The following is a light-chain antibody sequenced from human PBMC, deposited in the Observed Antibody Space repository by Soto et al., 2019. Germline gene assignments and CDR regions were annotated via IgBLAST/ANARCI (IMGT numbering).Light chain of an antibody. Sequence: DIQMTQSPSSLSASVGDRVTITCRASQGISNYLAWYQQKPGKVPKLLIYAASTLQSGVPSRFSGSGSGTDFTLTISGLQPEDVATYYCQKYNSAGAWTFGQGTKGEIK. CDR2: AAS. CDR3: QKYNSAGAWT. CDR1: QGISNY. V-gene: IGKV1-27*01. J-gene: IGKJ1*01.